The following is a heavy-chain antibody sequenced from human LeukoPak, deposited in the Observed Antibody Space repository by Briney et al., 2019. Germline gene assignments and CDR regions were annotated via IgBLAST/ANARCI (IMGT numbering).Heavy chain of an antibody. CDR3: ARDYDDYGDYDRAYYFDY. Sequence: GGSLRLSCAASGFTFSSYAMSWVRQAPGKGLEWVANIKQDGGEKYYVDSVKGRFTISRDNAKNSLYLQMNSLRAEDTAVYYCARDYDDYGDYDRAYYFDYWGQGTLVTVSS. CDR2: IKQDGGEK. D-gene: IGHD4-17*01. CDR1: GFTFSSYA. V-gene: IGHV3-7*01. J-gene: IGHJ4*02.